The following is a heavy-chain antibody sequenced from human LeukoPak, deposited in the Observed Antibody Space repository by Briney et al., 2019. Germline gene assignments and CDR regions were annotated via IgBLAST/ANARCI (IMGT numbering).Heavy chain of an antibody. Sequence: SVKVSCKASGFTFSSSALQWVRQARGQRLEWIGWIVVGSGNTNYAQKFQERVTITRDMSTSTAYMELSSLRSEDTAVYYCAAAQPQLNNWFDPWGQGTLVTVSS. D-gene: IGHD1-1*01. CDR1: GFTFSSSA. CDR2: IVVGSGNT. J-gene: IGHJ5*02. V-gene: IGHV1-58*01. CDR3: AAAQPQLNNWFDP.